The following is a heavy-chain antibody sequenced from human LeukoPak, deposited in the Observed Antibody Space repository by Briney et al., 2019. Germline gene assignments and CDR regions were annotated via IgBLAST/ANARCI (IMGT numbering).Heavy chain of an antibody. Sequence: PGGSLRLSCAASGFTVSSNYMSWVRQAPGKGLEWVSVIYPGGSTYYAGSVQGRFTVSRDNSKNTLYLQVNSLRDEDTAMYYCARTTVTTNFKDAFDIWGQGTVVTVSS. CDR1: GFTVSSNY. CDR2: IYPGGST. CDR3: ARTTVTTNFKDAFDI. J-gene: IGHJ3*02. D-gene: IGHD4-17*01. V-gene: IGHV3-53*01.